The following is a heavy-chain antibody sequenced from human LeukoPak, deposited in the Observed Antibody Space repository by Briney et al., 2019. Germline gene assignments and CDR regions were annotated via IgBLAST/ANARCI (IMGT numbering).Heavy chain of an antibody. Sequence: GGSLRLSCAASGFTFSSYSMNWVRQAPGKGLEWVSSISSSSSYIYYADSVKGRFTISRDNAKNSLYLQMNSLRAEDTAVYYCARDAGAPGYDSSGYYRGVGAFDIWGQGTMVTVSS. CDR2: ISSSSSYI. CDR1: GFTFSSYS. V-gene: IGHV3-21*01. J-gene: IGHJ3*02. CDR3: ARDAGAPGYDSSGYYRGVGAFDI. D-gene: IGHD3-22*01.